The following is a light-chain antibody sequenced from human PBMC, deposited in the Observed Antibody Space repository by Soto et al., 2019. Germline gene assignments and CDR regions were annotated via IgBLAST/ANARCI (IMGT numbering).Light chain of an antibody. CDR3: QQYGISPSWT. Sequence: EIVLTQSRDTLSLSPGQRATLSCRARESVTGSYLAWYQQKPGQAPRLLIYGASSRATGIPDRFSGSGSGTDFTLTISRLEPEDFAVYYCQQYGISPSWTFGQGTKVDIK. CDR1: ESVTGSY. V-gene: IGKV3-20*01. CDR2: GAS. J-gene: IGKJ1*01.